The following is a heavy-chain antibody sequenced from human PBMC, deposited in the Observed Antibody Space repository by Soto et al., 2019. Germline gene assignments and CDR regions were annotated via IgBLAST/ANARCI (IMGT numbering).Heavy chain of an antibody. CDR3: ARSSIQLWTRPDY. Sequence: ASVKVSCKASGYTFTSYDINWVRQATGQGLEWMGWMNPNSGNTGYAQKFQGRVTMTRNTSISTAYMELSSLRSEDTAVYYCARSSIQLWTRPDYRGQGTLVTVSS. V-gene: IGHV1-8*01. CDR2: MNPNSGNT. D-gene: IGHD5-18*01. CDR1: GYTFTSYD. J-gene: IGHJ4*02.